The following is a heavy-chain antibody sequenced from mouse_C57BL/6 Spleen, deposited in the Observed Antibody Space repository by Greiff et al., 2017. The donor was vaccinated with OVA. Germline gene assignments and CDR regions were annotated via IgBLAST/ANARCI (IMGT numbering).Heavy chain of an antibody. D-gene: IGHD2-4*01. Sequence: QVQLQQPGAELVRPGSSVKLSCKASGYTFTSYWMDWVKQRPGQGLEWIGNIYPSDSETHYNQKFKDKATLTVDKSSSTAYMQLSSLTSEDSAVYYCARSDDYGYAMDYWGQGTSVTVSS. CDR3: ARSDDYGYAMDY. V-gene: IGHV1-61*01. J-gene: IGHJ4*01. CDR1: GYTFTSYW. CDR2: IYPSDSET.